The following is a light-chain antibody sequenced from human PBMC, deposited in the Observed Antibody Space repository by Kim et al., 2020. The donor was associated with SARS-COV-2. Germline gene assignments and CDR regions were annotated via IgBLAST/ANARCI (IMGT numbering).Light chain of an antibody. CDR3: QQYSVWPWT. CDR1: QHIYNY. Sequence: VSPGEGATLSCRASQHIYNYLAWYQKKPDQPPRLLISAASTRATGLPARFSGSGSGTEFTLTISSLQSEDFGVYYCQQYSVWPWTFGQGTKVDIK. V-gene: IGKV3-15*01. J-gene: IGKJ1*01. CDR2: AAS.